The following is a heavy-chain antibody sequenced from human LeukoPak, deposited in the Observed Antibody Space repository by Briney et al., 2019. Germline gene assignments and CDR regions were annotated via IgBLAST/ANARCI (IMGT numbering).Heavy chain of an antibody. Sequence: SETLSLTCTVSAYSISSGYYWGWIRQPPGKGLEWIGSIYYSGSTYYNPSLKSRVTISVDTSKNQFSLKLSSVTAADTAVYYCARGPPYYYGWGSFGYWGQGTLVTVSS. J-gene: IGHJ4*02. CDR3: ARGPPYYYGWGSFGY. CDR1: AYSISSGYY. V-gene: IGHV4-38-2*02. CDR2: IYYSGST. D-gene: IGHD3-10*01.